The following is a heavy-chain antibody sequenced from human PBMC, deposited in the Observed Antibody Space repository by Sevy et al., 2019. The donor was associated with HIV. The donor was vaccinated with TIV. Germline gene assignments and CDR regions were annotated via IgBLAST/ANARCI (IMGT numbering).Heavy chain of an antibody. Sequence: GGSLRLSCAASGFTFSNYDMHWVRQAPGKGLEWVAVISHDGNYKNYADSVKGLFTIARDDFKNTLYLQMSRLRPEDTAVYFCARLVSCGGDCYYLDYWGQGALVTVSS. CDR3: ARLVSCGGDCYYLDY. CDR1: GFTFSNYD. CDR2: ISHDGNYK. V-gene: IGHV3-30-3*01. J-gene: IGHJ4*02. D-gene: IGHD2-21*02.